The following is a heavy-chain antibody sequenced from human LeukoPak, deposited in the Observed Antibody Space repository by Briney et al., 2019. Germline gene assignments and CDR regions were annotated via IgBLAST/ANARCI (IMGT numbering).Heavy chain of an antibody. Sequence: SETLSLTCAVYDGSFSGYYWSWIRQPPGKGLEWIGEINHSGSTNYNPSLKSRVTISVDTSKNQFSLKLSSVAAADTAVYYCARAVSGRKIDYWGQGTLVTVSS. J-gene: IGHJ4*02. D-gene: IGHD1-26*01. CDR1: DGSFSGYY. CDR3: ARAVSGRKIDY. CDR2: INHSGST. V-gene: IGHV4-34*01.